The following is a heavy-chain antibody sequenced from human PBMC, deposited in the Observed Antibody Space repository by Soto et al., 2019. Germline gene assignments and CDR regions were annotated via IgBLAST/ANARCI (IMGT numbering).Heavy chain of an antibody. Sequence: QVQLQESGPGLVKPSQTLSLTCTVSGGSISSGDYYWSWIRQPPGKGLEWIGYIYYSGSTYYNPSLKSRVTISGATSKNQFSLKLSSVTAADTAVYYCARGRRTYYYDSSARDWFDPWGQGTLVTVSS. CDR2: IYYSGST. CDR3: ARGRRTYYYDSSARDWFDP. D-gene: IGHD3-22*01. J-gene: IGHJ5*02. V-gene: IGHV4-30-4*01. CDR1: GGSISSGDYY.